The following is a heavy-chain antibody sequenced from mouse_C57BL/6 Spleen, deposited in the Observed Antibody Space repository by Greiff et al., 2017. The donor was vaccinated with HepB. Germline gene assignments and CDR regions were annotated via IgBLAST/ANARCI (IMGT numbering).Heavy chain of an antibody. Sequence: QVQLQQSGAELVKPGASVKISCKASGYAFSSYWMNWVKQRPGKGLEWIGQIYPGDGDTNYNGKFKGKATLTADKSSSTAYMQLSSLTSEDSAVYFCASNYYGRSYGYFDVWGTGTTVTVSS. V-gene: IGHV1-80*01. CDR3: ASNYYGRSYGYFDV. D-gene: IGHD1-1*01. CDR2: IYPGDGDT. J-gene: IGHJ1*03. CDR1: GYAFSSYW.